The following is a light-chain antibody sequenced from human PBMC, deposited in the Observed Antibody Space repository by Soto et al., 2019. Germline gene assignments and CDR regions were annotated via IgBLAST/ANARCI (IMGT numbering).Light chain of an antibody. V-gene: IGKV3-20*01. CDR2: GAS. J-gene: IGKJ2*01. Sequence: EIVLTQSPGTLSLSPGERATLSCRASQSVSSNYLAWYQQKPVQAPRLLIYGASSRGTGIPDRFSGSGSGTDFTLTISRLETEDVAVYYCQQYGSSPYTFGQGTELEI. CDR1: QSVSSNY. CDR3: QQYGSSPYT.